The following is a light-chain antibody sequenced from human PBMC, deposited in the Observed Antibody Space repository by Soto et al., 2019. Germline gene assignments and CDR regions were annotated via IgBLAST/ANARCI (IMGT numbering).Light chain of an antibody. Sequence: DIQMTQSPSTLSASVRDRVTITCRASQSISNSLAWYQQTPGKAPKLLIYKASSLETGVPSRFSGSGSGTEFTLTISSLQPDDFATYYCQQYNSDWNTFGQGTKVDIK. J-gene: IGKJ2*01. CDR3: QQYNSDWNT. CDR2: KAS. V-gene: IGKV1-5*03. CDR1: QSISNS.